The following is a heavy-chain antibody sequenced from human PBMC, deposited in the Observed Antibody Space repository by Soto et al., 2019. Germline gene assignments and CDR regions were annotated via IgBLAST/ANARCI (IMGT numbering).Heavy chain of an antibody. CDR3: ARSSGSFYTLGH. V-gene: IGHV1-3*04. D-gene: IGHD3-10*01. CDR2: INIAKGNT. J-gene: IGHJ4*02. Sequence: QGQLVQSGAEVKKPGASVKVSCKASGYTFTSYTMHWVRQAPGQRPEWMGWINIAKGNTQYSQKLQGRVTFTRDTSASTAYMELSTLRSEDTDVYYCARSSGSFYTLGHWGQGTLVTVSS. CDR1: GYTFTSYT.